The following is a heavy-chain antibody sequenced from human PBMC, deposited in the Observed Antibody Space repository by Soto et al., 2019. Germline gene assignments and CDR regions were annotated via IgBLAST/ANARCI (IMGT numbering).Heavy chain of an antibody. CDR3: AGYSNSWSKYVKH. J-gene: IGHJ1*01. V-gene: IGHV4-34*01. Sequence: VQLQQWGAGLLKPSETLSLTCAVYGGSFSGYCWSWIRQTPGERLEWVGDICHGGGANYNPSLKSRFSFSMDPSKTQFSLKLNSVMAANTAVYYCAGYSNSWSKYVKHWGRGSLVTVSS. CDR1: GGSFSGYC. CDR2: ICHGGGA. D-gene: IGHD6-13*01.